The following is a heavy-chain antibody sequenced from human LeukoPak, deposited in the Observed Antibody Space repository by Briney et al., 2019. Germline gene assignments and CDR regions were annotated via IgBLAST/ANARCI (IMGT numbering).Heavy chain of an antibody. J-gene: IGHJ4*02. V-gene: IGHV4-31*03. CDR2: IYYSGST. CDR1: GGSISSGGYY. CDR3: ARVGGASSSWYFDY. Sequence: NPSETLSLTCTVSGGSISSGGYYWRWIRQHPGKGLEWIGYIYYSGSTYYNPSLKSRVTISVDTSKNQFSLKLSSVTAADTAVYYCARVGGASSSWYFDYWGQGTLVTVSS. D-gene: IGHD6-13*01.